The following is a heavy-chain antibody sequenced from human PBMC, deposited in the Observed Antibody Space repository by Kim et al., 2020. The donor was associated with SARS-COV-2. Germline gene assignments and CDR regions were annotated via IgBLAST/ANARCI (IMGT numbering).Heavy chain of an antibody. CDR2: IYSGGSST. D-gene: IGHD4-17*01. CDR1: GFTFSSYA. V-gene: IGHV3-23*03. Sequence: GGSLRLSCAASGFTFSSYAMSWVRQAPGKGLEWVPDIYSGGSSTYYADSVKGRFTISRDNSKNTLYLQMNSLRAEDTAVYYCAKWDYGDYGMDVWGQGTTVTVSS. J-gene: IGHJ6*02. CDR3: AKWDYGDYGMDV.